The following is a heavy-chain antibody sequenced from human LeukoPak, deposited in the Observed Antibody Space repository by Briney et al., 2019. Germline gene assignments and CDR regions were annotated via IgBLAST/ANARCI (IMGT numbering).Heavy chain of an antibody. CDR2: ISYDGSNK. D-gene: IGHD3-9*01. J-gene: IGHJ6*02. CDR1: GFTFSSYG. V-gene: IGHV3-30*18. Sequence: GGSLRLSCAASGFTFSSYGMHWVRQAPGKGLEWVAVISYDGSNKYYADSVKGRFTISRDNSKNTLYLQMNSLRAEDTAVYYCAKDLDDYDTYGMDVWGHGTTVTVSS. CDR3: AKDLDDYDTYGMDV.